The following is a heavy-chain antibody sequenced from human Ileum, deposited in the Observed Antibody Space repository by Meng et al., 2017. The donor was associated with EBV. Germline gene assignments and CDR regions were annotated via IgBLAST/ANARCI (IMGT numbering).Heavy chain of an antibody. D-gene: IGHD6-19*01. V-gene: IGHV4-4*02. Sequence: QVQLQEQGPGLVKPSGTLSLTCAVSGGSISSSNGWSWVRQPPGKGLEWIGEIYHSGSTNYNPSLKSRVTISVDKSKNQFSLKLSSVTAADTAVYYCASFPPPGKQWLVTDYWGQGTLVTVSS. CDR1: GGSISSSNG. CDR2: IYHSGST. CDR3: ASFPPPGKQWLVTDY. J-gene: IGHJ4*02.